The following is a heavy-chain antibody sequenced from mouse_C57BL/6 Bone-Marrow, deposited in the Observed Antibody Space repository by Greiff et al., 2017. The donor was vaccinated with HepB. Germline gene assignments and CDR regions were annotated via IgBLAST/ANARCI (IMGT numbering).Heavy chain of an antibody. D-gene: IGHD1-1*01. CDR1: GYSITSGYY. V-gene: IGHV3-6*01. J-gene: IGHJ1*03. Sequence: DVKLQESGPGLVKPSQSLSLTCSVTGYSITSGYYWNWIRQFPGNKLEWMGYISYDGSNNYNPSLKNRISITRDTSKNQFFLKLNSVTTEDTATYYCARDLNYYGSSNWYFDVWGTGTTVTVSS. CDR3: ARDLNYYGSSNWYFDV. CDR2: ISYDGSN.